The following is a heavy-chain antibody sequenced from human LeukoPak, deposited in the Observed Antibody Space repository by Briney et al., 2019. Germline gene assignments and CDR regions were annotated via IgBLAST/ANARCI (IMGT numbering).Heavy chain of an antibody. CDR1: GFTFSDYY. CDR2: ISTTGSTI. J-gene: IGHJ4*02. V-gene: IGHV3-11*04. Sequence: GGSLRLSCAASGFTFSDYYMSWIRQAPGKGLEWVSYISTTGSTIYYADSVKGRFTISRDNSKNTLYLQMNSLRAEDTAVYYCARDLNVGEVVRDYWGQGTLVTVSS. CDR3: ARDLNVGEVVRDY. D-gene: IGHD3-10*01.